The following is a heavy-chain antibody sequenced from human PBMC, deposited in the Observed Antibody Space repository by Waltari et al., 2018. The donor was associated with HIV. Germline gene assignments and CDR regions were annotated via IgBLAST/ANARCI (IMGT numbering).Heavy chain of an antibody. V-gene: IGHV4-39*01. CDR3: ARFHYYGSGSYYYYFDY. Sequence: QLQLQESGPGLVKPSETLSLTCTVSGGSISSSSYYWGWIRQPPGKGLEWIGNIYYSGSTVYNPSLKSRVTISVDTSKNQFSLKLSSVTAADTAVYYCARFHYYGSGSYYYYFDYWGQGTLVTVSS. CDR2: IYYSGST. D-gene: IGHD3-10*01. CDR1: GGSISSSSYY. J-gene: IGHJ4*02.